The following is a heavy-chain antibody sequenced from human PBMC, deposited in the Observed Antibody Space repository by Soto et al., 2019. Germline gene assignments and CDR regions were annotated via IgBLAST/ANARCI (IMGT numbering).Heavy chain of an antibody. V-gene: IGHV4-59*08. J-gene: IGHJ4*02. Sequence: QVQLQESGPGLVKPSETLSLTCTVSGGSISSYYWSWIRQPPGKGLEWIGYIYYSGSTNYNPSLNSRVPISVDTSKNQFSLKLSSVTAADTAVYYCARYTERFGAVDSWGQGTLVTVSS. CDR1: GGSISSYY. CDR2: IYYSGST. CDR3: ARYTERFGAVDS. D-gene: IGHD3-16*01.